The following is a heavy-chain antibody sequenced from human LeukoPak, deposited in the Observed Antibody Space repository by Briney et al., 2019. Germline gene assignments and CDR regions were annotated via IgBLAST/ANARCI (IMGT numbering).Heavy chain of an antibody. CDR2: IKQDGSEK. Sequence: GGSLRLSCAASGFTFSSYWMSWVRQAPGKGLEWVANIKQDGSEKYYVDSVKGRFTISRDNAKNSLYLQMNSLRAEDTAVYYCARDSRYSSGRENDYWGQGTLVTVSS. CDR3: ARDSRYSSGRENDY. D-gene: IGHD6-19*01. V-gene: IGHV3-7*01. J-gene: IGHJ4*02. CDR1: GFTFSSYW.